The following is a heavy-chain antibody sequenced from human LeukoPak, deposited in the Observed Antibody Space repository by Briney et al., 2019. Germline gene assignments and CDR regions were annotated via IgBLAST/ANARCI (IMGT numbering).Heavy chain of an antibody. CDR2: ISSSSSYI. J-gene: IGHJ4*02. V-gene: IGHV3-21*01. CDR3: ARDISSGGGYYFDY. Sequence: GGSLRLSCAASGLTFSGYSINWVRQAPGKGLEWVPSISSSSSYIYYADSVKGRFTISRDNAKNSLYLQMNSLRAEDTAVYYCARDISSGGGYYFDYWGQGTLVTVSS. D-gene: IGHD6-19*01. CDR1: GLTFSGYS.